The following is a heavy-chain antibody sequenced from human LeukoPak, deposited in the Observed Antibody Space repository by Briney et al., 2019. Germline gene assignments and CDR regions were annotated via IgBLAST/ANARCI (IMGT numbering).Heavy chain of an antibody. CDR3: ARWSYVSGTWFLDY. V-gene: IGHV3-7*05. Sequence: PGGCLRLSCEASGFTFSGYWMSWVRQAPGRGLEWVADINEDGTTIYYVNSVKGRFTISRDNAKNSLSLQLNTLRAGDTAVYYCARWSYVSGTWFLDYWGQGTLVTVSS. CDR2: INEDGTTI. CDR1: GFTFSGYW. J-gene: IGHJ4*02. D-gene: IGHD3-10*01.